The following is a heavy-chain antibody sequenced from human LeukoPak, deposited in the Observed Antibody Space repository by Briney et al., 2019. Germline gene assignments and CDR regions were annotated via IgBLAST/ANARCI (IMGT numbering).Heavy chain of an antibody. CDR3: ASAYYDFWSGYPPPPYYFDY. D-gene: IGHD3-3*01. J-gene: IGHJ4*02. CDR1: GGSFSGYY. Sequence: SETPSLTCAVYGGSFSGYYWSWIRQPPGKGLEWIGEINHSGSTYYNPSLKSRVTISVDTSKNQFSLTLSSVTAADTAVYYCASAYYDFWSGYPPPPYYFDYWGQGTLVTVSS. V-gene: IGHV4-34*01. CDR2: INHSGST.